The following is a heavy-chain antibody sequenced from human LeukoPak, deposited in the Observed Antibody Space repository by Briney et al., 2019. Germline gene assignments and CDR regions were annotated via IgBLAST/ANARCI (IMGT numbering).Heavy chain of an antibody. CDR2: MNPNSGNT. J-gene: IGHJ6*03. V-gene: IGHV1-8*01. CDR3: ARGAVRGVIMGPYYYYYMDV. Sequence: EASVKVSCKASGYTFTSYDINWVRQATGQGLEWMGWMNPNSGNTGYAQKFQGRVTMTRNTSISTAYMELSSLRSEDTAVYYCARGAVRGVIMGPYYYYYMDVWGKGTTVTVSS. D-gene: IGHD3-10*01. CDR1: GYTFTSYD.